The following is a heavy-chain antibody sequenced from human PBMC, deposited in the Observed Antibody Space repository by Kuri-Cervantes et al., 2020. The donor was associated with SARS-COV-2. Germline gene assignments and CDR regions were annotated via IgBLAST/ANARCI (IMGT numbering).Heavy chain of an antibody. CDR2: IYPGDSDT. J-gene: IGHJ6*03. Sequence: GEFLKISCKGSGYSFTSYWIGWARQMPGKGLEWMGIIYPGDSDTRYSPSFQGQVTISADKSISTAYLQWSSLKASDTAIYYCARQGSSSPIYYYYYYMDVWGKGTTVTVSS. CDR1: GYSFTSYW. D-gene: IGHD6-6*01. V-gene: IGHV5-51*01. CDR3: ARQGSSSPIYYYYYYMDV.